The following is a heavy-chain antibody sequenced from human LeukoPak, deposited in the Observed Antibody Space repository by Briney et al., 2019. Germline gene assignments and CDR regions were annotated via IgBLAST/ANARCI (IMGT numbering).Heavy chain of an antibody. CDR3: AKFSSSGWSRSTNK. Sequence: GGSLRLSCVASGFTFSSYAMGWVRQAPGKGLEWVSDISSSGGTTYYADSVKGRVTISRDNSKNTLYLQMNSLRPEDTAVYYCAKFSSSGWSRSTNKGGQGTLVTVSA. CDR1: GFTFSSYA. D-gene: IGHD6-19*01. CDR2: ISSSGGTT. V-gene: IGHV3-23*01. J-gene: IGHJ4*02.